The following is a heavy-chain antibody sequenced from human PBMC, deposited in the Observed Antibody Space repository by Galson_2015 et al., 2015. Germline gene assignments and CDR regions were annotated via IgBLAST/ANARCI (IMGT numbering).Heavy chain of an antibody. CDR2: LSYEGTNK. V-gene: IGHV3-30-3*01. CDR1: GFTFSNYA. D-gene: IGHD3-10*01. Sequence: SLRLSCAASGFTFSNYAMHWVRQAPGKGLEWVALLSYEGTNKYYADSVNGRFTISRDNSKNTLLLQMNSLRAEDTAIYYCAKSIRGGSGSYYFDYWGQGTLVTVSS. CDR3: AKSIRGGSGSYYFDY. J-gene: IGHJ4*02.